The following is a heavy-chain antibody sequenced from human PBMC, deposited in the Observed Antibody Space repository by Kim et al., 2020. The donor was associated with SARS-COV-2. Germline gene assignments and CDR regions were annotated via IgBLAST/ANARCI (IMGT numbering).Heavy chain of an antibody. Sequence: GGSLRLSCAASGFTFSSYSMNWVRQAPGKGLEWVSSISSSSSYIYYADSVKGRFTIARDNAKNSLYLQMNSLRAEDTAVYYCATLEGWNDGYLTFDYWGQGTLVTVSS. CDR2: ISSSSSYI. J-gene: IGHJ4*02. D-gene: IGHD1-1*01. CDR1: GFTFSSYS. CDR3: ATLEGWNDGYLTFDY. V-gene: IGHV3-21*01.